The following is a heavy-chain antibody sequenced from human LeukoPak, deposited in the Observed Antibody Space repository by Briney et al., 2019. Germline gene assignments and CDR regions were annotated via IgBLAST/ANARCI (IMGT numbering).Heavy chain of an antibody. J-gene: IGHJ6*02. CDR1: GFTFSRYW. V-gene: IGHV3-7*03. CDR2: IKQDGGEI. D-gene: IGHD6-19*01. CDR3: TRDLAAVPGPRMDV. Sequence: PGGSLRLSCAASGFTFSRYWMSWVRQVPRKGLEWVANIKQDGGEIYYVDSVKGRFTISRDNAKNSLYLQMDSLRDDDTAMYFCTRDLAAVPGPRMDVWGQGTTVTVSS.